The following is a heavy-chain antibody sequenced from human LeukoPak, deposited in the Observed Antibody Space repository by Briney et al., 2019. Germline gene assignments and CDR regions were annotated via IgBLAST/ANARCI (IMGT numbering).Heavy chain of an antibody. CDR3: ATWNDNSGYYFDY. CDR1: GGSISSYY. D-gene: IGHD3-22*01. V-gene: IGHV4-59*01. J-gene: IGHJ4*02. CDR2: IYYSGST. Sequence: NPSETLSLTCTVSGGSISSYYWSWIRQPPGKGLEWIGYIYYSGSTNYNPSLESRVTISVDTSKNQFSLKLSSVTAADTAVYYCATWNDNSGYYFDYWGQGTLVTVSS.